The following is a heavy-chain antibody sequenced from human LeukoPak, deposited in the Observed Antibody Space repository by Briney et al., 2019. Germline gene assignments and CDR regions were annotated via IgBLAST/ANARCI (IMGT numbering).Heavy chain of an antibody. CDR2: INWNGGST. Sequence: GGSLRLSCAASGYTFRSNGMSWVRQAPGKGLEWVSGINWNGGSTGYADSVKGRFTISRDNAKNSLYLQMNSLRAEDTALYYCAREAAGYCTNGVCRHYDAFDIWGQGTMVTVSS. J-gene: IGHJ3*02. V-gene: IGHV3-20*04. D-gene: IGHD2-8*01. CDR3: AREAAGYCTNGVCRHYDAFDI. CDR1: GYTFRSNG.